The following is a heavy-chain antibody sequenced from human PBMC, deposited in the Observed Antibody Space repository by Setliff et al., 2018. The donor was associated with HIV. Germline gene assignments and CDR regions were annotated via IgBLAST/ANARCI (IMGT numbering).Heavy chain of an antibody. D-gene: IGHD3-10*01. V-gene: IGHV1-18*04. Sequence: GASVKVSCKASGYTFTSYGIAWVRQAPGQGLEWMGWIGADNGNTNYAQKFQGRVTMTTDTSTSTVYMELRSLTSDDTAVYYCAREGLWFGDRGYFMDVWGEGTAVTVSS. CDR2: IGADNGNT. J-gene: IGHJ6*03. CDR3: AREGLWFGDRGYFMDV. CDR1: GYTFTSYG.